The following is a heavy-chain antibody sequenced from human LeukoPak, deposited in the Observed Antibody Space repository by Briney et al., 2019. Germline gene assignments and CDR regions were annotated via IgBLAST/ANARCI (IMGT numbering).Heavy chain of an antibody. Sequence: RASVKVSCKASRYTFTGYYIHWVRQAPGQGLEWMGWINPNSGGTNYAQKFQGRVTMTRDTSISTAYMDLSRLRSDDTAVYFCAKDQNRITIFGVLYYYYMDVWGKGTTVTVSS. V-gene: IGHV1-2*02. J-gene: IGHJ6*03. CDR1: RYTFTGYY. D-gene: IGHD3-3*01. CDR2: INPNSGGT. CDR3: AKDQNRITIFGVLYYYYMDV.